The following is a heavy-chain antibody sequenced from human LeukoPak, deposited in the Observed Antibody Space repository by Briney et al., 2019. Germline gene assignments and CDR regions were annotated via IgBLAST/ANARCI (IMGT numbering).Heavy chain of an antibody. V-gene: IGHV4-39*01. CDR2: IFYVGST. J-gene: IGHJ2*01. D-gene: IGHD3-10*02. CDR3: ARNVKSWYFDL. Sequence: PSETLSLTCTVSGGSISSSIYYWGWIRQPPGKGLEWIGNIFYVGSTNYNPSLRSRVTISVDTSKDQFSLKLSSVTAADTAVYYYARNVKSWYFDLWGRGTLVTVSS. CDR1: GGSISSSIYY.